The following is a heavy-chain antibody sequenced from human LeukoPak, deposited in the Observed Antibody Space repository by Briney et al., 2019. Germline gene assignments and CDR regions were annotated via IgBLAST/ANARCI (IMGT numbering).Heavy chain of an antibody. CDR1: GFTFNNYW. Sequence: TGGSLRLSCEASGFTFNNYWMHWVRQAPGKGLVWVSHIENNGRSTNYADSVKGRFTISRDNTRNTLSLEMNNLRAEDTAVYYCAREKVVASQYYYYGMDVWGQGTTVTVSS. J-gene: IGHJ6*02. CDR3: AREKVVASQYYYYGMDV. D-gene: IGHD2-15*01. CDR2: IENNGRST. V-gene: IGHV3-74*01.